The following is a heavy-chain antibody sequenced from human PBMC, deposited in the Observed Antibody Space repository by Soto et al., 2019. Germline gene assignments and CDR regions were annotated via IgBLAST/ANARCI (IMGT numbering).Heavy chain of an antibody. Sequence: QLQLQESGPGLVRPSQTLSLTCSVSAGSITSGGYYWGWIRQLPGKGLEWVAYVYSSGRTYSNPSLESRLSISLDASKTQCSLIRRSGTVADTAMYYCARDHTGFNKAFDIWGQGAMVTVSS. CDR3: ARDHTGFNKAFDI. D-gene: IGHD5-12*01. CDR2: VYSSGRT. CDR1: AGSITSGGYY. V-gene: IGHV4-31*03. J-gene: IGHJ3*02.